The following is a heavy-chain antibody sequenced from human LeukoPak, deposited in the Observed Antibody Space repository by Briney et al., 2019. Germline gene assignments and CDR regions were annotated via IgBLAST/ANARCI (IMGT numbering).Heavy chain of an antibody. CDR2: ISYDGSNK. J-gene: IGHJ5*02. CDR1: GFTFSSYA. D-gene: IGHD5-18*01. Sequence: GGSLRLSCAASGFTFSSYAMHWVRQAPGKGLEWVAIISYDGSNKYCADSVKGRFTISRDNSKNTLYLQMNSLRAEDTAVYYCARDTQGYSYGYLVDPWGQGTLVTVSS. V-gene: IGHV3-30*04. CDR3: ARDTQGYSYGYLVDP.